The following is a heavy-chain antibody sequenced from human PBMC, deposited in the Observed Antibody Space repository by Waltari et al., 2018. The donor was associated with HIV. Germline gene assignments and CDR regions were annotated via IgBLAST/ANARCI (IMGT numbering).Heavy chain of an antibody. D-gene: IGHD5-12*01. CDR1: GGSISSSSYY. V-gene: IGHV4-39*01. CDR2: IYYSGST. CDR3: ARRGVATTDPPFDY. Sequence: QLQLQESGPGLVKPSETLSLTCTVSGGSISSSSYYWGWIRTPPGKGLEWIGRIYYSGSTYYNPSLKSRVTISVDTSKNQFSLKLSSVTAADTAVYYCARRGVATTDPPFDYWGQGTLVTVSS. J-gene: IGHJ4*02.